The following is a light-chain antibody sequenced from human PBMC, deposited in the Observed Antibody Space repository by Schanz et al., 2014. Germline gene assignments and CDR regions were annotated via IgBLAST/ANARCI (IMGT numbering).Light chain of an antibody. CDR1: TSNIGTGYD. CDR3: QSYDNSLNWV. Sequence: QSVLTQPPSVSGAPGQRVTISCTGSTSNIGTGYDVNWYQQLPGTAPKLLIYANNNRPSGVPDRFSGSKSGTSASLAITGLQAEDEADYYCQSYDNSLNWVFGGGTKLTVL. CDR2: ANN. J-gene: IGLJ3*02. V-gene: IGLV1-40*01.